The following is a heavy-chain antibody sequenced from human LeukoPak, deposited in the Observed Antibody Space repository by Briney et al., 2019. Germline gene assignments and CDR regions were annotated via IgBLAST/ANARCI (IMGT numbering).Heavy chain of an antibody. J-gene: IGHJ5*02. Sequence: ASVKVSCKASGYTFTTYGISWVRQAPGQGLEWMGWISAYNGNTNYAQKLQGRVTMTTDTSTSTAYMELRSLRSDDTAVYYCARDTDYYDSSGYPDHWGQGTLVTVSS. V-gene: IGHV1-18*01. CDR3: ARDTDYYDSSGYPDH. CDR2: ISAYNGNT. D-gene: IGHD3-22*01. CDR1: GYTFTTYG.